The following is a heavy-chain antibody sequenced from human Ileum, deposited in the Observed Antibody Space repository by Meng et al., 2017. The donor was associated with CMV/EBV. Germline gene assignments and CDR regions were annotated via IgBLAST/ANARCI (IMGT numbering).Heavy chain of an antibody. CDR3: ARGIVY. CDR2: IFASGTT. Sequence: QVQLEDSGPGRVSASQTLSLTCSFSGGSISGSTVSWNWVRQPAGGGLELIGHIFASGTTNYNPSLESRVTISVDTSKNQFSLIVSSVTAADTAIYYCARGIVYWGQGTLVTVSS. V-gene: IGHV4-61*02. D-gene: IGHD3-16*02. CDR1: GGSISGSTVS. J-gene: IGHJ4*02.